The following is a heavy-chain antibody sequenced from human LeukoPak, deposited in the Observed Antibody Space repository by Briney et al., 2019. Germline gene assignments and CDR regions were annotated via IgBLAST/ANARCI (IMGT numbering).Heavy chain of an antibody. V-gene: IGHV3-66*01. D-gene: IGHD3-16*02. CDR1: GFTVSDNY. J-gene: IGHJ4*02. CDR2: IYSDGST. CDR3: AKDRAVSGGYLDS. Sequence: GGSLRLSCAASGFTVSDNYMSWVRQAPGKGLEWVSVIYSDGSTYYADSVKGRFTISRDNSKNTLFLHMNGLRTEDTAVYYCAKDRAVSGGYLDSWGQGTLVTVSS.